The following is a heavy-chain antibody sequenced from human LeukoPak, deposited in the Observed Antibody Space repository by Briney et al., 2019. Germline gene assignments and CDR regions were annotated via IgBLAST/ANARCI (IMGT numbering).Heavy chain of an antibody. CDR1: GFTFSSYG. Sequence: GGSLRLSCAASGFTFSSYGMHWVRQAPGKGLEWVAFIRYDGSNKYYADSVKGRFTLSRDNSKNTLYLQMNSLRAEDTAVYYCAKDFRSTRRYFDYWGQGTLVTVSS. CDR2: IRYDGSNK. V-gene: IGHV3-30*02. CDR3: AKDFRSTRRYFDY. J-gene: IGHJ4*02.